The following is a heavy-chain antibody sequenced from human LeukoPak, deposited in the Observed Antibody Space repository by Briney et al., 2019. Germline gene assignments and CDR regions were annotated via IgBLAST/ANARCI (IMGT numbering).Heavy chain of an antibody. CDR1: GVSISSYY. CDR3: ARTPGPVGTWFDP. V-gene: IGHV4-4*07. J-gene: IGHJ5*02. Sequence: TSETLSLTCTVSGVSISSYYWSWIRQPAGKGLEWIGRIYTSGSTNYNPSLKSRVTMSVDTSKDQFSLKLSSVTAADTAVYYCARTPGPVGTWFDPWGLGTLVTVSS. CDR2: IYTSGST. D-gene: IGHD1-26*01.